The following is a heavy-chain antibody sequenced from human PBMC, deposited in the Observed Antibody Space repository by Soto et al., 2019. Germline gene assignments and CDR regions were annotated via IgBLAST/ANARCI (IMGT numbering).Heavy chain of an antibody. CDR3: VQDWTGNSCPCMVV. D-gene: IGHD6-13*01. V-gene: IGHV3-23*01. J-gene: IGHJ6*02. Sequence: EVQLLESGGGLVQPGGSLRLSCAASGFTFSSFAMTWVRQAPGEGLEWVSSIGSSGETTYYSDSVKGRFTISRDISKNMVYLQMTSLRAEDTAVYFCVQDWTGNSCPCMVVWGQGTTVTVSS. CDR1: GFTFSSFA. CDR2: IGSSGETT.